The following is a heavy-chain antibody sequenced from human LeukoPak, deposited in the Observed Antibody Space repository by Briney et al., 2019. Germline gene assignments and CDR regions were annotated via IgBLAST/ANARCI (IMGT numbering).Heavy chain of an antibody. Sequence: PGGSLRLSCAASGFTFSSYAMTWVRRAPGKGLEWVSTVVGGGATFYADSVNGRFTISRYNSKNPLYLQMNSLRGDDTAVYYCAKYGVVLPPGSHIPHWFVPWGQGSLVTVSS. D-gene: IGHD2-15*01. CDR3: AKYGVVLPPGSHIPHWFVP. V-gene: IGHV3-23*01. CDR1: GFTFSSYA. J-gene: IGHJ5*02. CDR2: VVGGGAT.